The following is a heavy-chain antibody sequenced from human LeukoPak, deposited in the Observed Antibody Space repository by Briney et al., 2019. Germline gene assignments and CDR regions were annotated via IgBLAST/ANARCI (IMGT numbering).Heavy chain of an antibody. CDR2: ISGSSSYI. J-gene: IGHJ3*02. CDR1: GFTFSSYN. Sequence: GGSLRLSCAVSGFTFSSYNMNWVRQAPGKGLEWVSSISGSSSYIYYADSAKGRFSISRDNAKNSLYLQMNSLRAEDTAVYYCARADLYCSSSGCARRAFDIWGQGTMVTVSS. V-gene: IGHV3-21*01. CDR3: ARADLYCSSSGCARRAFDI. D-gene: IGHD3-22*01.